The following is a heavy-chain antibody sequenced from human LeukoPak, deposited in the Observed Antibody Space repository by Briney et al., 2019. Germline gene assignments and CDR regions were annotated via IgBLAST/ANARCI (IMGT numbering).Heavy chain of an antibody. J-gene: IGHJ6*02. CDR1: GFTFSSYS. CDR2: ISSSSSTI. CDR3: ARDLGYYYDVGYYGMDV. D-gene: IGHD3-22*01. Sequence: PGGSLRLSCAASGFTFSSYSMNWVRQAPGKGLEWVSYISSSSSTIYYADSVKGRFTISRDNAKNSLYLQMNSLRAEDTAVYYCARDLGYYYDVGYYGMDVWGQGTTVTVSS. V-gene: IGHV3-48*04.